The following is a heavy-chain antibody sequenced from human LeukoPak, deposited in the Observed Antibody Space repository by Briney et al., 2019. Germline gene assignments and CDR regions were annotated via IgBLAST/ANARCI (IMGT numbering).Heavy chain of an antibody. Sequence: PGGSLRLSCAASGFTFSSYGMHWVRQAPGKGLEWVAVISYDGSNKYYADSVNGRFTISRDNSKNMLYLQMHSLRAEDTAVYYCAKENDSSEIRRDFCGFDIWGQGTMVTVSS. CDR3: AKENDSSEIRRDFCGFDI. D-gene: IGHD3-22*01. CDR2: ISYDGSNK. CDR1: GFTFSSYG. V-gene: IGHV3-30*18. J-gene: IGHJ3*02.